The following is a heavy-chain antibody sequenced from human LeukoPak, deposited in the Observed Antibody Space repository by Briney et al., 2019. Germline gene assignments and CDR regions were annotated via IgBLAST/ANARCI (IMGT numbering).Heavy chain of an antibody. CDR2: IYHSGST. J-gene: IGHJ4*02. V-gene: IGHV4-38-2*02. D-gene: IGHD3-3*01. CDR1: GYSISSGYY. CDR3: ASLSRLRILEWLSRYYFDY. Sequence: SETLSLTCTVSGYSISSGYYWGWIRQPPGKGLEWIGSIYHSGSTYYNPSLKSRVPISVDTSKNQFSLKLSSVTAADTAVYYCASLSRLRILEWLSRYYFDYWGQGTLVAVSS.